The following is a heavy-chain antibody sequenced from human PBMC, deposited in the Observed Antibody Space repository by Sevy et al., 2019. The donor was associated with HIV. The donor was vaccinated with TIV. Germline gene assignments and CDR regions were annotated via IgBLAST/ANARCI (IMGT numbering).Heavy chain of an antibody. J-gene: IGHJ4*02. CDR2: IFWDDDR. D-gene: IGHD6-19*01. CDR1: GFSLSTARVA. CDR3: AHKAIAVAGYYFDF. V-gene: IGHV2-5*02. Sequence: SGPTLVNPTQTLTLTCTFSGFSLSTARVAVGWIRQPPGKALEWLALIFWDDDRRYSPSLKTRLTITKDTSKNQVVLTMINMDPLDTATYYCAHKAIAVAGYYFDFWGQGTLVTVSS.